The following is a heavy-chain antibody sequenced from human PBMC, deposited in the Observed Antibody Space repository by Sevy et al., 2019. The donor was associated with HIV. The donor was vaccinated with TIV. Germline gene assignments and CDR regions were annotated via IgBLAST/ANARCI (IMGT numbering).Heavy chain of an antibody. Sequence: GGSLRLSCVASGFTFSSYTMNWVRQAPGKGLEWVSSISSSSSYIYYADTLKGRFTISRDNAKNSLYLQMNSLRDEDTAEYYCARGGCTSSSCYLFDYWGQGTLFTVSS. CDR1: GFTFSSYT. CDR3: ARGGCTSSSCYLFDY. CDR2: ISSSSSYI. J-gene: IGHJ4*02. D-gene: IGHD2-2*01. V-gene: IGHV3-21*01.